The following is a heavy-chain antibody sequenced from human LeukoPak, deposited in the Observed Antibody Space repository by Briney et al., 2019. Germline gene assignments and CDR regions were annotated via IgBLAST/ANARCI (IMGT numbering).Heavy chain of an antibody. CDR1: GGSISSGSYY. D-gene: IGHD3-22*01. V-gene: IGHV4-61*02. CDR2: IYTSGST. Sequence: SQTLSLTCTVSGGSISSGSYYWSWIRQPAGKGLEWIGRIYTSGSTNYNPSLKSRVTISVDTSKNQFSLKLSSVTAADTAVYYCARTDYYDSSGYFFDYWGQGTLVTVSS. J-gene: IGHJ4*02. CDR3: ARTDYYDSSGYFFDY.